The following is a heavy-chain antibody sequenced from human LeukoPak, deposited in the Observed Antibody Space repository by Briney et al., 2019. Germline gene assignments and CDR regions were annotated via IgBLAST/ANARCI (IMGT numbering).Heavy chain of an antibody. D-gene: IGHD6-13*01. V-gene: IGHV4-4*07. Sequence: SETLSLTCTVSGGSISSYYWSWIRQPAGKGLEWIGRIYTSGSTNYNPSLKSRVTMSVDTSKNQFSLKLSSVTAADTAVYYCARHVSEAAAGTARFDYWGQGTLVTVSS. CDR2: IYTSGST. CDR3: ARHVSEAAAGTARFDY. CDR1: GGSISSYY. J-gene: IGHJ4*02.